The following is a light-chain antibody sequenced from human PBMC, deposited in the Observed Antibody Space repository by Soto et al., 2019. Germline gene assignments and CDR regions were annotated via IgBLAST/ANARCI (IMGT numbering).Light chain of an antibody. Sequence: QSVLTQPPSASGTPGQRVTISCSGSSSNIGSNTVNWYQQLPGTAPKHLIYRNGQWPSGVPDRFSGSKSGTSASLAISGLRSEDEADYYCAVWDDSLDGVVFGGGTKLTVL. CDR3: AVWDDSLDGVV. CDR2: RNG. J-gene: IGLJ3*02. V-gene: IGLV1-44*01. CDR1: SSNIGSNT.